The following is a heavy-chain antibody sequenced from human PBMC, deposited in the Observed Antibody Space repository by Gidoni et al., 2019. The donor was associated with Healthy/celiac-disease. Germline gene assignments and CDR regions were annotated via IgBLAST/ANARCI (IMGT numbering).Heavy chain of an antibody. V-gene: IGHV3-49*03. D-gene: IGHD6-19*01. J-gene: IGHJ2*01. CDR1: GFTFGDYA. CDR3: ARVSQWLPRWSFDL. CDR2: IRSKAYGGTT. Sequence: EVQLVESGGGLVQPGRSLRLSCTASGFTFGDYAMSWFRQAPGKGLEWVGFIRSKAYGGTTEYAASVKGRFTISRDDSKSIAYLQMNSLKTEGTAVYYCARVSQWLPRWSFDLWGRGTLVTVSS.